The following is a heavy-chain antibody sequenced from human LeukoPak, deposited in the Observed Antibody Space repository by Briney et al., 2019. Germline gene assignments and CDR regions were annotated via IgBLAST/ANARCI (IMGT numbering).Heavy chain of an antibody. V-gene: IGHV3-53*01. Sequence: GGSLRLSCAASGFTVSSNYMSWVRQAPGKGLEWVSVIYSGGSTYYADSVKGRFTISRDNSKNTLYLQMNSLRAEDTAVYYCARERRDGYNYAFDIWGQGTMVTVSS. CDR2: IYSGGST. D-gene: IGHD5-24*01. CDR3: ARERRDGYNYAFDI. CDR1: GFTVSSNY. J-gene: IGHJ3*02.